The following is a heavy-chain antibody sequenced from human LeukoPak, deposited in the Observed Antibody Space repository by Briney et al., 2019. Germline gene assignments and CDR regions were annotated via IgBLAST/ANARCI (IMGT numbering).Heavy chain of an antibody. J-gene: IGHJ5*02. CDR1: GYTFTGYY. CDR2: INPNSGGT. Sequence: ASVKVSCKASGYTFTGYYMHWVRQAPGQGLEWMGWINPNSGGTNYAQKFQGRVTVTRDTSISTAYMELSRLRSDDTAVYNCARVVTPRYCSTTSCYWKGWFDPWGQGTLVTVSS. D-gene: IGHD2-2*01. V-gene: IGHV1-2*02. CDR3: ARVVTPRYCSTTSCYWKGWFDP.